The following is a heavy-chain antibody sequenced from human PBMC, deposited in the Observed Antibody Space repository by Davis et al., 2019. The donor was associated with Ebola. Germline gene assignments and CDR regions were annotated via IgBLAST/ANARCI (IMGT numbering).Heavy chain of an antibody. D-gene: IGHD2-15*01. Sequence: SVKVSCKASGGTFSSYAISWVRQAPGQGLEWMGGIIPIFGTANYAQKYQGRVTITADESTSTAYMELSSLRFEDTAVYYCARLAGRYCSGGSCHHYYYGMDVWGQGTTVTVSS. CDR2: IIPIFGTA. J-gene: IGHJ6*02. CDR1: GGTFSSYA. CDR3: ARLAGRYCSGGSCHHYYYGMDV. V-gene: IGHV1-69*13.